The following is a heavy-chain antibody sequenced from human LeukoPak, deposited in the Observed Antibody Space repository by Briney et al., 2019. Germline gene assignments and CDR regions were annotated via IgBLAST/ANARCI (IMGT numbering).Heavy chain of an antibody. CDR1: GDSIANYY. V-gene: IGHV4-4*07. Sequence: SETLSLTCTVSGDSIANYYWSWIRQPAGEGREYIGRIFSSGVTHYNPSLKSRVTISLDKTKNQFSLSLTSVTAADTAVYYCARDPFRSSFDFWGRGTMITVSS. CDR3: ARDPFRSSFDF. J-gene: IGHJ3*01. CDR2: IFSSGVT. D-gene: IGHD2/OR15-2a*01.